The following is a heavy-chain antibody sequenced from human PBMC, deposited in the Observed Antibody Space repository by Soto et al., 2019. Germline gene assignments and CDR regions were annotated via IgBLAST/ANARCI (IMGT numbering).Heavy chain of an antibody. V-gene: IGHV1-46*01. Sequence: ASVKVSCKASGYTFTSYYMHWVRQAPGQGLEWMGIINPSGGSTSYAQKFQGRVTMTRDTSTSTVYMELSSLRSEDTAVYYCARDKAYHDFWSGYYYYYYYGMDVWGQGTTVNVSS. D-gene: IGHD3-3*01. J-gene: IGHJ6*02. CDR3: ARDKAYHDFWSGYYYYYYYGMDV. CDR2: INPSGGST. CDR1: GYTFTSYY.